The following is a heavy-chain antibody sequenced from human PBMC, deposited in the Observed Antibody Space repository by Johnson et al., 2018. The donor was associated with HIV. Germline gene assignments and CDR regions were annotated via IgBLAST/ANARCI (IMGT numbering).Heavy chain of an antibody. Sequence: QVQLVESGGGVVQPGRSRRLSCAASGFTFNRYCIHWVRQAPGKGLEWVSVISYDGSNKFYADSVKGRFTVSRDNSKNTVSLQMNSPRVEDTAVYYCAGVREGRENAFNSWGKGKMVTVS. CDR2: ISYDGSNK. CDR3: AGVREGRENAFNS. D-gene: IGHD3-10*01. J-gene: IGHJ3*02. V-gene: IGHV3-30*03. CDR1: GFTFNRYC.